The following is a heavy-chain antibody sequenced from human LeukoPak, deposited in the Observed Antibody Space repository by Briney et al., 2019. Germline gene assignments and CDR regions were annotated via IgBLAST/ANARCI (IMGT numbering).Heavy chain of an antibody. CDR2: ISSSGSTI. Sequence: GGSLRLSCAASGFTFSDYYMSWIRQAPGKGLEWVSYISSSGSTIHYADSVKGRFTISRDNAKNSLYLQMNSLRAEDTALYYCAKAALSAVAGAPFDYWGQGTLVTVSS. V-gene: IGHV3-11*01. J-gene: IGHJ4*02. CDR3: AKAALSAVAGAPFDY. D-gene: IGHD6-19*01. CDR1: GFTFSDYY.